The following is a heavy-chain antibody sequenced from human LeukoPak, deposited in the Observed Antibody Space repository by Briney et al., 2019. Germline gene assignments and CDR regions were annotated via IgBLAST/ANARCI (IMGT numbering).Heavy chain of an antibody. CDR3: ARVEGIQLWSTGDY. V-gene: IGHV1-69*13. J-gene: IGHJ4*02. D-gene: IGHD5-18*01. CDR1: GGTFSSYA. CDR2: IIPIFGTA. Sequence: ASVKVSCKASGGTFSSYAISWVRQAPGQGLEWMGGIIPIFGTANYAQKFQGRVTITADESTSTAYMELSSLRSDDTAVYYCARVEGIQLWSTGDYWGQGTLVTVSS.